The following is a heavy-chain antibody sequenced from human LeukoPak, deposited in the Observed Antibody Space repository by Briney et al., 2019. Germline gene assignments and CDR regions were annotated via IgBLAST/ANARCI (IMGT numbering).Heavy chain of an antibody. V-gene: IGHV3-7*01. CDR1: GFTFSTYW. Sequence: GGSLRLSCAASGFTFSTYWLTWVRQAPGKGLEWVANINQDGSQIYFVDSLRGRFTISRDNAKNSLYLQMNSLRAEDTAVYYCARIGYSSSSLDYWGQGTLVTVSS. J-gene: IGHJ4*02. CDR2: INQDGSQI. D-gene: IGHD6-6*01. CDR3: ARIGYSSSSLDY.